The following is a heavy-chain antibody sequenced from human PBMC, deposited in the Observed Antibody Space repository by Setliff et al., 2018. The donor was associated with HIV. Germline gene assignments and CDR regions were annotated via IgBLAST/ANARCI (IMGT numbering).Heavy chain of an antibody. J-gene: IGHJ3*02. CDR1: GDLINNHN. CDR3: ARSRIRGYYDTSPAMAFDI. D-gene: IGHD3-22*01. Sequence: ETLSLTCTVSGDLINNHNWNWIRQSPEKGLEWLGNIHYSGTSNYNSSLKSRIVISLDTSKKQFSLHFYSVTAADTAVYYCARSRIRGYYDTSPAMAFDIWGQGTMVTVS. CDR2: IHYSGTS. V-gene: IGHV4-59*08.